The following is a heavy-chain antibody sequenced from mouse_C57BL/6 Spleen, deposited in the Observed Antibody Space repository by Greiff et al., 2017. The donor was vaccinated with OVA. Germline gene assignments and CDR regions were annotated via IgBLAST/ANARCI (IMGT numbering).Heavy chain of an antibody. J-gene: IGHJ4*01. D-gene: IGHD1-1*01. CDR1: GYTFTSYW. Sequence: QVHVKQPGAELVKPGASVKLSCKASGYTFTSYWMHWVKQRPGQGLEWIGMIHPNSGSTNYNEKFKSKATLTVDKSSSTAYMQLSSLTSEDSAVYYCARKILLRARDYWGQGTSVTVSS. CDR2: IHPNSGST. CDR3: ARKILLRARDY. V-gene: IGHV1-64*01.